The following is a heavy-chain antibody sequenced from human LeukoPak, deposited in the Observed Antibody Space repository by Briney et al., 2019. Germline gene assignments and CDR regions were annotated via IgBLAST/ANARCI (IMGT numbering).Heavy chain of an antibody. Sequence: SVKVSCKASGGTFSSYAISWVRQAPGQGLEWMGRIIPIFGTANYAQEFQGRVTITTDESTSTAYMELSSLRSEDTAVYYCARDRGIVVVVAANNWFDPWGQGTLVTVSS. CDR1: GGTFSSYA. J-gene: IGHJ5*02. V-gene: IGHV1-69*05. D-gene: IGHD2-15*01. CDR2: IIPIFGTA. CDR3: ARDRGIVVVVAANNWFDP.